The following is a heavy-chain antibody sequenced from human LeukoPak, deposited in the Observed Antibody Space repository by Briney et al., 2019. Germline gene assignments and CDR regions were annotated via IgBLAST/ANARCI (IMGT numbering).Heavy chain of an antibody. J-gene: IGHJ4*02. D-gene: IGHD1-26*01. CDR2: IKSKTDEGTT. Sequence: GGSLRLSCAASGFTSSNAWMNWVRQAPGKVLEWVGRIKSKTDEGTTDYAAPVKGRFTISRDDSKNTLYLQMNSLKTENTAVYYWTTDGGYSDFDYWGQGTLVTVSS. V-gene: IGHV3-15*07. CDR1: GFTSSNAW. CDR3: TTDGGYSDFDY.